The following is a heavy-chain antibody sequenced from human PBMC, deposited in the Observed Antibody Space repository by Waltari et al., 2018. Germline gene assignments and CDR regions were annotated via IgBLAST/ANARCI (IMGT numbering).Heavy chain of an antibody. V-gene: IGHV1-2*06. Sequence: QVQLVQSGAEVKKPGASVRVSCTTSGYTFLDYYIHWVRQAPGQGLEWMGRVIPKSGGTSYPQKFKDRVTMTRDTSISTAYMELSRLTFDDTAVYFCARWPALSADPYYFDYWGQGTLVTVSS. J-gene: IGHJ4*02. CDR1: GYTFLDYY. CDR3: ARWPALSADPYYFDY. D-gene: IGHD3-16*01. CDR2: VIPKSGGT.